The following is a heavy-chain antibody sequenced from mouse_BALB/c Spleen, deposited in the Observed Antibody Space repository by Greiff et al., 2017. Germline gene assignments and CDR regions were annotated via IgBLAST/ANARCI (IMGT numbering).Heavy chain of an antibody. Sequence: EVKLVESGPSLVKPSQTLSLTCSVTGDSITSGYWNWIRKFPGNKLEYMGYISYSGSTYYNPSLKSRISITRDTSKNQYYLQLNSVTTEDTATYYCARSTTVVAYWYFDVWGAGTTVTVSS. V-gene: IGHV3-8*02. CDR1: GDSITSGY. J-gene: IGHJ1*01. CDR3: ARSTTVVAYWYFDV. CDR2: ISYSGST. D-gene: IGHD1-1*01.